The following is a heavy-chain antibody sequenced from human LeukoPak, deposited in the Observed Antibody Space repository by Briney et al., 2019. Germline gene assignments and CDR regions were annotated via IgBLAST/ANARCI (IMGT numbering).Heavy chain of an antibody. Sequence: SETLSLTCAVYGGSLSGYYWSWIRQPPGKGLEWIGEINHSGSTNYNPSLRSRVTVSVHTSKNQLSLKLSSVTAADTAVYYCARRWLVSPLFDYWGQGTLVTASS. CDR3: ARRWLVSPLFDY. CDR2: INHSGST. D-gene: IGHD6-19*01. V-gene: IGHV4-34*01. J-gene: IGHJ4*02. CDR1: GGSLSGYY.